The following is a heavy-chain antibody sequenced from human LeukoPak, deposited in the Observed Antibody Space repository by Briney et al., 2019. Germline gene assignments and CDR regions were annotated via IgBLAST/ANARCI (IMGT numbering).Heavy chain of an antibody. D-gene: IGHD3-22*01. Sequence: GGSLRLSCAASGFTFSSYAMSWVRQAPGKGLEWVSAISGSGGSTYYADSVKGRFTISRDNSKNTLYLQMNSLRAEDTAVYYCAKDQYYDSSGSHSFDYWGQGTLVTVSS. CDR2: ISGSGGST. CDR1: GFTFSSYA. J-gene: IGHJ4*02. V-gene: IGHV3-23*01. CDR3: AKDQYYDSSGSHSFDY.